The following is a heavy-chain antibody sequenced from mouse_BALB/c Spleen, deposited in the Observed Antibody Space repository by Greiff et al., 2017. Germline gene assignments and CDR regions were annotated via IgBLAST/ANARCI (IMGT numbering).Heavy chain of an antibody. CDR3: VRSKGRCYAMDY. Sequence: VQLQQSGAELVKPGASVKLSCTASGFNFTDTYMHWVKQRPEQGLEWIGRIDPANGNTKYDPNFQGKATITADASSNTASLQLSSLTSEDTAVYYCVRSKGRCYAMDYWGQGTSLTVSS. V-gene: IGHV14-3*02. CDR1: GFNFTDTY. J-gene: IGHJ4*01. CDR2: IDPANGNT.